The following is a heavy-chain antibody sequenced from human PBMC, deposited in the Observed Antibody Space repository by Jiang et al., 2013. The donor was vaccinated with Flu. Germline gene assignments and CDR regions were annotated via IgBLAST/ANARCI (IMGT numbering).Heavy chain of an antibody. V-gene: IGHV3-23*01. J-gene: IGHJ4*02. Sequence: VQLLESGGGLVQPGGSLRLSCAASGFTFSSYAMSWVRQAPGKGLEWVSAISGSGGSTYYADSVKGRFTISRDNSKNTLYLQMNSLRAEDTAVYYCANHHGYSYGWIDYWGQGTLVTVSS. D-gene: IGHD5-18*01. CDR3: ANHHGYSYGWIDY. CDR1: GFTFSSYA. CDR2: ISGSGGST.